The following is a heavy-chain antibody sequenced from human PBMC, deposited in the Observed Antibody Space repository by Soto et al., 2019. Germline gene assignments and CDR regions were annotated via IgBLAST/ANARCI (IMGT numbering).Heavy chain of an antibody. CDR2: FYSSGII. CDR3: ARMSSSGSGWFQP. V-gene: IGHV4-39*07. Sequence: XETLSVTCFVPGCSITAGRYYWSWIRHHPGKGLEWIGSFYSSGIIIYNQSLRSRVSISGDTSSNKFSMSLTSVTAADTARYYCARMSSSGSGWFQPWGQGTLFTVS. J-gene: IGHJ5*02. CDR1: GCSITAGRYY. D-gene: IGHD3-22*01.